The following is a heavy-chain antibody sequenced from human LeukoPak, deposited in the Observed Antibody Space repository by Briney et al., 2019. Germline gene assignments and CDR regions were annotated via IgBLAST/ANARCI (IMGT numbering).Heavy chain of an antibody. V-gene: IGHV3-72*01. Sequence: GGPLRLSCAASGFTFSDHYMDWVRQAPGKGLEWVGRIRNKATSYTTDYAASVRGRFTISRSDSENSLYLQMNSLKSEDTALYYCARGLNSGYYYDLDGFDLWGQGTMVTVSS. CDR2: IRNKATSYTT. CDR1: GFTFSDHY. CDR3: ARGLNSGYYYDLDGFDL. J-gene: IGHJ3*01. D-gene: IGHD3-22*01.